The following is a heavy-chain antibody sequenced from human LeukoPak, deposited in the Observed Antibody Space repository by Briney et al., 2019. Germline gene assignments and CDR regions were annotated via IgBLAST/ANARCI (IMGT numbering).Heavy chain of an antibody. Sequence: GESLKISCKGSGYNFTNYWIGWVRQMPGKGLEWMGIIYPGDSDTRYKLSFQGQVTISADKSISTAYLRWSSLKASDTAMYYCAGLAGDGYFDWLLFHFDYWGQGTLVTVSS. CDR2: IYPGDSDT. D-gene: IGHD3-9*01. V-gene: IGHV5-51*01. CDR3: AGLAGDGYFDWLLFHFDY. J-gene: IGHJ4*02. CDR1: GYNFTNYW.